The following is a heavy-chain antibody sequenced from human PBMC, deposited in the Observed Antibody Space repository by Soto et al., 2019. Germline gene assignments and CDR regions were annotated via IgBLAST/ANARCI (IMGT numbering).Heavy chain of an antibody. V-gene: IGHV3-33*01. CDR2: IWYDGSNK. CDR3: ARDINYYGSGSYYIRTTAVDY. CDR1: GFTFSSYG. D-gene: IGHD3-10*01. J-gene: IGHJ4*02. Sequence: QVQLVESGGGVVQPGRSLRLSCAASGFTFSSYGMHWVRQAPGKGLEWVAVIWYDGSNKYYADSVKGRFTISRDNSKNTLYVQMNSLRAEDTAVYYCARDINYYGSGSYYIRTTAVDYWGQGTLVTVSS.